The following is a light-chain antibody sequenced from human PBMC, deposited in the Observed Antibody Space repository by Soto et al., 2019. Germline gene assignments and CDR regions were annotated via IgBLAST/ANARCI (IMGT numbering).Light chain of an antibody. CDR1: QSFTSTS. CDR2: GAS. CDR3: QQYDSSPRT. V-gene: IGKV3-20*01. Sequence: IVLTPSPGTLSLSPGVRATLSCRASQSFTSTSLAWYQQIPGQAPRLLISGASRRAAGIPDRFSGSGSGTDFNLNISRLESEDIAVYYCQQYDSSPRTFGQGTRVEIK. J-gene: IGKJ1*01.